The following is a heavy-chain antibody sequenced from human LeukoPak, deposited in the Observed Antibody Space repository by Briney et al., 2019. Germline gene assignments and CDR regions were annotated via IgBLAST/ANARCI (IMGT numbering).Heavy chain of an antibody. D-gene: IGHD3-10*01. Sequence: SETLSLTCVVSGDSISSGGYSWNWIRQPPGKGLEWIGSIYYSGSTYYNPSLKSRVTISVDTSKNQFSLKLSSVTAADTAVYYCARTRYYYNSRSYGAPYYFDYWGQGTLVTVSS. CDR1: GDSISSGGYS. J-gene: IGHJ4*02. CDR2: IYYSGST. CDR3: ARTRYYYNSRSYGAPYYFDY. V-gene: IGHV4-30-2*03.